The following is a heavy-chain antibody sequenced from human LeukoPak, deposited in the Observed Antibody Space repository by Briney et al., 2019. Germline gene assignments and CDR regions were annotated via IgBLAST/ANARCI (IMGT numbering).Heavy chain of an antibody. J-gene: IGHJ3*02. Sequence: VASVKVSCKASGGTFSSYSISWVRQAPGQGLEWMGGIIPIFGSANYAQNFQGRVTITADESTSTAYMELSSLRSEDTAVYYCASVTTVTTKGHGAFDIWGRGTMVTVSS. CDR3: ASVTTVTTKGHGAFDI. V-gene: IGHV1-69*01. CDR2: IIPIFGSA. D-gene: IGHD4-17*01. CDR1: GGTFSSYS.